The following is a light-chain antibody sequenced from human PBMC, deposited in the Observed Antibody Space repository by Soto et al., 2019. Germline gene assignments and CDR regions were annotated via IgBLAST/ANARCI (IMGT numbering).Light chain of an antibody. CDR1: QSVSTK. Sequence: EIVMTQSPATLSVSPGERATLSCRASQSVSTKLAWFQQKPGQAPRVLIYGASNRATGIPDRFSGSGSGTDFTLSISRLEPEDFAVYYCQQYGGLPRTFGQGTKVDI. V-gene: IGKV3-20*01. CDR3: QQYGGLPRT. J-gene: IGKJ1*01. CDR2: GAS.